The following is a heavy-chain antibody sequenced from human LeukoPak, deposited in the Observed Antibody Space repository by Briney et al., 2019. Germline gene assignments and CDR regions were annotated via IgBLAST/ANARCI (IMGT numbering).Heavy chain of an antibody. J-gene: IGHJ4*02. CDR1: GFTFSSHW. Sequence: PGGSLRLSCAASGFTFSSHWMHWVRQAPGKGLVWVSRINTDGRTTSYADSVRGRFTISRDNAKNSLYLQMNSLRAEDTAVYYCARVEKQQLVVGDFDYWGQGTLVTVSS. V-gene: IGHV3-74*01. D-gene: IGHD6-13*01. CDR2: INTDGRTT. CDR3: ARVEKQQLVVGDFDY.